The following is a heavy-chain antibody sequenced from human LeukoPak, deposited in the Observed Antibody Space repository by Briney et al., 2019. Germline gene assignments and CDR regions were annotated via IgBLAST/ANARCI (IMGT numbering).Heavy chain of an antibody. CDR2: IYHSGST. CDR1: GGSISSGGYY. D-gene: IGHD4-23*01. V-gene: IGHV4-30-2*01. J-gene: IGHJ4*02. Sequence: SETLSLTCTVSGGSISSGGYYWSWIRQPPGKGLKWIGYIYHSGSTYYNPSLKSRVTISVDRSKNQFSLKLSSVTAADTAVYYCARVDMTTVVIDYWGQGTLVTVSS. CDR3: ARVDMTTVVIDY.